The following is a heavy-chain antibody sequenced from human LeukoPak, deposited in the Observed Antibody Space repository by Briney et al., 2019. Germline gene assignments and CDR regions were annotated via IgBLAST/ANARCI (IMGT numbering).Heavy chain of an antibody. CDR2: IKVDGSEK. CDR1: GFTFSSFW. CDR3: ARGGFMITFGGVIDNWFDP. Sequence: GGSLRLSCAASGFTFSSFWMSWLRQAPGKGLEWVASIKVDGSEKYYVDSVKGRFTISRDNAKNSLYLQMNSLRAEDTAVYYCARGGFMITFGGVIDNWFDPWGQGTLVTVSS. V-gene: IGHV3-7*02. J-gene: IGHJ5*02. D-gene: IGHD3-16*02.